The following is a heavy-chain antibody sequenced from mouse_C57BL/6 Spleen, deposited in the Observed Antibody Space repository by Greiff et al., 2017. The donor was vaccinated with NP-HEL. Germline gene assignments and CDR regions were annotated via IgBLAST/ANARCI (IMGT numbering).Heavy chain of an antibody. J-gene: IGHJ1*03. Sequence: EVQRVESGGGLVQPGGSMKLSCAASGFTFSDAWMDWVRQSPEKGLEWVAEIRNKANNHATYYAESVKGRFTISRDDSKSSVYLQMNSLRAEDTGIYYCTRAYYGTLDFDVWGTGTTVTVSS. CDR1: GFTFSDAW. CDR2: IRNKANNHAT. D-gene: IGHD1-1*01. V-gene: IGHV6-6*01. CDR3: TRAYYGTLDFDV.